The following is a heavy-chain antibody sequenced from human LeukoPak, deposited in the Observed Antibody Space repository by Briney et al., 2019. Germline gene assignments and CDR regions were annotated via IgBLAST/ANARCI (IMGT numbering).Heavy chain of an antibody. Sequence: GSLRLSCAASGLTFSTYAMSWVRQAPGKGLEWVSTISGNGGATYYADSVKGRFTLSRDNSENTLYLQMNSLRADDTAVHYCARDLPVGDYFDYWGQGTLVTVSS. CDR3: ARDLPVGDYFDY. J-gene: IGHJ4*02. CDR1: GLTFSTYA. D-gene: IGHD2-8*02. CDR2: ISGNGGAT. V-gene: IGHV3-23*01.